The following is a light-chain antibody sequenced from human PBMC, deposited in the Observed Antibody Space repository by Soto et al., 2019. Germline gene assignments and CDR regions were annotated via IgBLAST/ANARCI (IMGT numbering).Light chain of an antibody. Sequence: EMVLTQSPGTLSLSPGEGATLSCRASESISSNYLAWYQQRPGEAPRLLIYGESSRATGIPDRFSGGGSGTDFTLSISRLEPEDFAGYYCQQYGSSSPTTFGQGTRLAI. J-gene: IGKJ5*01. CDR2: GES. CDR1: ESISSNY. V-gene: IGKV3-20*01. CDR3: QQYGSSSPTT.